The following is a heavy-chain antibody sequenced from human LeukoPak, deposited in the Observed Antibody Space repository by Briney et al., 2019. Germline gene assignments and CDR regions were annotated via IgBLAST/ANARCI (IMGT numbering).Heavy chain of an antibody. CDR1: GFTFSSYD. J-gene: IGHJ4*02. CDR2: ISGSGGST. Sequence: GGSLRLSCAASGFTFSSYDMSWVRQAPGKGLEWVSAISGSGGSTYYADSVKGRFTISRDNSKNTLYLQMNSLRAEDTAVYYCARGGQTGILFDYWGQGTLVTVSS. D-gene: IGHD7-27*01. V-gene: IGHV3-23*01. CDR3: ARGGQTGILFDY.